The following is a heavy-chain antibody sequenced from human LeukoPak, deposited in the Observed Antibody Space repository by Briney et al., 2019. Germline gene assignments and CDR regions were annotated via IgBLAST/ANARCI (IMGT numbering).Heavy chain of an antibody. J-gene: IGHJ4*02. CDR2: IYTSGST. V-gene: IGHV4-4*07. Sequence: SETLSLTCTVSGVSISSYYWSWIRQPAGKGLEWIGRIYTSGSTNHNPSLKSRVTMSVDKSKNQLSLKLSSVTAADTAVYYCARFGSGWWYNDYWGQGTLVTVSS. D-gene: IGHD6-19*01. CDR3: ARFGSGWWYNDY. CDR1: GVSISSYY.